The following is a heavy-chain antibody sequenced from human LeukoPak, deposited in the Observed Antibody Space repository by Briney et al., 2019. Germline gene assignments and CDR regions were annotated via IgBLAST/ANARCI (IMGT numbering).Heavy chain of an antibody. CDR1: GFIFSTYA. Sequence: GGSLSLSCAGSGFIFSTYAMAWVRQAPGKGLEWVSGISGSGDTTYYADSVKGRFTISRDNSKNTLYLQMSSLRAEDTAVYYCAKDASNYFWYFDLWGRGTLVTVSS. J-gene: IGHJ2*01. CDR2: ISGSGDTT. V-gene: IGHV3-23*01. CDR3: AKDASNYFWYFDL. D-gene: IGHD1-1*01.